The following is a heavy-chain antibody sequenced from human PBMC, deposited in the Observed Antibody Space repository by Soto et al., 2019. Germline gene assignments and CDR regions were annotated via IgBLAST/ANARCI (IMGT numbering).Heavy chain of an antibody. V-gene: IGHV4-59*01. CDR3: ARGTVVGATRHWFDP. Sequence: SETLSLTCTVSGGSISSYYWSWIRQPPGKGLEWIGYIYYSGSTNYNPSLKSRVTISVDTSKNQFSLKLSSVTAADTTVYYCARGTVVGATRHWFDPWGQGTLVTVSS. D-gene: IGHD1-26*01. J-gene: IGHJ5*02. CDR1: GGSISSYY. CDR2: IYYSGST.